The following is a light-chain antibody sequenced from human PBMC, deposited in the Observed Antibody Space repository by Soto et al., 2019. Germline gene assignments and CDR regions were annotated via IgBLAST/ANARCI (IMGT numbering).Light chain of an antibody. CDR2: AAS. Sequence: DIQLTQSPSFLSASVGDGVTITCRASQGIGSYLAWYQQKPGKAPNLLIYAASTLQSGVPSRFSGSASGTEFTLTISNLQPEDFAAYYCQQLNTYPLTFGGGTKVEIK. CDR1: QGIGSY. CDR3: QQLNTYPLT. V-gene: IGKV1-9*01. J-gene: IGKJ4*01.